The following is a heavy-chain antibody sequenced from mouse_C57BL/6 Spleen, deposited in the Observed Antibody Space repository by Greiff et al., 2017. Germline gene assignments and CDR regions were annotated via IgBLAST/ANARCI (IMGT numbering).Heavy chain of an antibody. CDR1: GFNIKDDY. D-gene: IGHD1-1*01. CDR3: TTDGRSLYYFDY. Sequence: EVMLVESGAELVRPGASVKLSCTASGFNIKDDYMHWVKQRPEQGLEWIGWIDPENGDTEYASKFQGKATITADTSSNTAYLQLSSLTSEDTAVYYCTTDGRSLYYFDYWGQGTTLTVSS. J-gene: IGHJ2*01. CDR2: IDPENGDT. V-gene: IGHV14-4*01.